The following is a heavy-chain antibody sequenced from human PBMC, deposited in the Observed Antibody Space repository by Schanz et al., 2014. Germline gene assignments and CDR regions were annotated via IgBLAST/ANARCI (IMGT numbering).Heavy chain of an antibody. CDR2: IIPILGIA. CDR3: ARDRLECGAECYSVEVFEI. CDR1: GGTFSSYS. D-gene: IGHD2-21*01. J-gene: IGHJ4*02. V-gene: IGHV1-69*04. Sequence: QVQLVQSEAEVKKPGSSVKVSCKASGGTFSSYSISWVRQAPGQGLEWMGRIIPILGIANYAQKFQGRVTMTTDTSTSTAYMDLRSLRSDDTAVYYCARDRLECGAECYSVEVFEIWGQGTLVTVSS.